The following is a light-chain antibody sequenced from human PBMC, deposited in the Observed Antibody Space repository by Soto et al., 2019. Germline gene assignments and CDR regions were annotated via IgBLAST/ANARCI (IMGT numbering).Light chain of an antibody. Sequence: DVVLTQTPLSSPVTLGLPASISCRSSQSLVHGDGNPYLSWLLQKPGQPPRLLIYRVSNRFAGVPDRFSGSRAGTDFAQKINRVEAGDVGISYCVEFANFPRAFGEGTKVELK. CDR3: VEFANFPRA. J-gene: IGKJ1*01. V-gene: IGKV2-24*01. CDR1: QSLVHGDGNPY. CDR2: RVS.